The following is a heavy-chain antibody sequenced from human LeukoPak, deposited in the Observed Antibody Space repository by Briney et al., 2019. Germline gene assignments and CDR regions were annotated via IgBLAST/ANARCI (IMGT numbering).Heavy chain of an antibody. J-gene: IGHJ4*02. D-gene: IGHD3-10*02. Sequence: GESLKISCKGSGYSFTSFWIGWVRQMPGKGLEWMGIIYPDDSETRYSPSFQGQVTISADKSISTAYLQWSSLKASDTAMYYCARRFNYVLSGLRTPNFDFWGQGTPVTVSS. CDR2: IYPDDSET. V-gene: IGHV5-51*01. CDR3: ARRFNYVLSGLRTPNFDF. CDR1: GYSFTSFW.